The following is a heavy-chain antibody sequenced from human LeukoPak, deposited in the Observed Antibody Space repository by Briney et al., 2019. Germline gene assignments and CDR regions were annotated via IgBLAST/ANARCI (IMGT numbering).Heavy chain of an antibody. CDR1: GFTFSSYS. J-gene: IGHJ4*02. CDR3: ARHVVYDTSGYYPFDY. CDR2: ISSSSSTI. D-gene: IGHD3-22*01. Sequence: PGGSLRLSCAASGFTFSSYSMNWVRQAPGEGLEWVSYISSSSSTIYYADSVKGRFTISRDNAMDSLYLQMSSLRAEDTAVYYCARHVVYDTSGYYPFDYWGQGTLVTVSS. V-gene: IGHV3-48*01.